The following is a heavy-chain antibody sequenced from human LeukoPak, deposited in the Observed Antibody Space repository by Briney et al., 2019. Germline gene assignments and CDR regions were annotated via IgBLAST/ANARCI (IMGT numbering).Heavy chain of an antibody. CDR2: IRFDGSNT. V-gene: IGHV3-30*02. J-gene: IGHJ4*02. Sequence: GGSLRLSCAASGSIFSAYDMHWVRQAPGKGLEWVAFIRFDGSNTYYADSVKGRFTISRDNSKNTLYLQMNSLRAEDTAVYYCAGDSDYWGQGALVTVSS. CDR3: AGDSDY. CDR1: GSIFSAYD.